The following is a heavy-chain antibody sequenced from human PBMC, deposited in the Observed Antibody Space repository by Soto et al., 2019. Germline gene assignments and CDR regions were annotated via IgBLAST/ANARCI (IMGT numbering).Heavy chain of an antibody. V-gene: IGHV1-46*01. CDR2: INPSGGGA. J-gene: IGHJ4*02. CDR1: GYTFPRHY. CDR3: ARGPVVVVGATPYNFDN. D-gene: IGHD2-15*01. Sequence: QVQLVQSGAEVKKPGASVKVSCKASGYTFPRHYIHWVRQAPGQGLEWVGVINPSGGGANYARKFRGRVTMTRDTSTRMVYMEVSSLRSDDTAVYYCARGPVVVVGATPYNFDNWGQGTLVTVSS.